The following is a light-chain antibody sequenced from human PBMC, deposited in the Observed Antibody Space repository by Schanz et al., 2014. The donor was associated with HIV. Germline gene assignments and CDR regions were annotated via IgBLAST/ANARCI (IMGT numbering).Light chain of an antibody. J-gene: IGLJ2*01. CDR3: CSYAGSGMPVV. CDR2: SND. Sequence: QSVLTQPPSASGTPGQRVTISCSGSSSNIGSNTVNWYQQLPGMAPKLLIYSNDQRPSGVPDRFSGSKSGNTASLTISGLQAEDESDYFCCSYAGSGMPVVFGGGTKLTVL. V-gene: IGLV1-44*01. CDR1: SSNIGSNT.